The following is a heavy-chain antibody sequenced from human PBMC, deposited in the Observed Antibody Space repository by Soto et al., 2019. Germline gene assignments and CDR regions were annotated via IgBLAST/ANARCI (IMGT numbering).Heavy chain of an antibody. CDR2: ITWNSGHI. J-gene: IGHJ4*02. CDR1: GFNFDDSA. CDR3: AKGRSSMIVVVMDY. D-gene: IGHD3-22*01. Sequence: EVQLVESGGALVQPGRSLRLSCVASGFNFDDSAMNWVRQVPGKGLEWVSGITWNSGHILYADSVKGRFTISRDNAXXSLYLELNSLRPEDTALYYCAKGRSSMIVVVMDYWGQGTPVTVSS. V-gene: IGHV3-9*01.